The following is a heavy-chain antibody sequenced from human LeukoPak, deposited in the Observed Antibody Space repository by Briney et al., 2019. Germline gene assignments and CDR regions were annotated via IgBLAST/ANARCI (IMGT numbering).Heavy chain of an antibody. CDR2: INHSGST. CDR3: ARGKYSYGYSYRSPGMDV. Sequence: SETLSLTCAVYGGSFSGYYWSWIRQPPGKGLEWIGEINHSGSTNYNPSLKSRVTISVDTSKNQFSLKLSSVTAADTAVYYCARGKYSYGYSYRSPGMDVWGQGTTVTVSS. V-gene: IGHV4-34*01. J-gene: IGHJ6*02. CDR1: GGSFSGYY. D-gene: IGHD5-18*01.